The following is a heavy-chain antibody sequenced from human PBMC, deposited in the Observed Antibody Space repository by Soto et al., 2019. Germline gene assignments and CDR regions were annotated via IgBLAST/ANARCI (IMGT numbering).Heavy chain of an antibody. V-gene: IGHV1-3*01. J-gene: IGHJ6*04. Sequence: ASVKVSCKAFGYTFSNYAVHWVRQAPGQRLEWMGWINAGNGYTQYSQKFQARVTFTRDTSASAAYMELSSLTSEDTAVYYCAAYGSGTYELDGWGKGTTVTVAS. D-gene: IGHD3-10*01. CDR3: AAYGSGTYELDG. CDR1: GYTFSNYA. CDR2: INAGNGYT.